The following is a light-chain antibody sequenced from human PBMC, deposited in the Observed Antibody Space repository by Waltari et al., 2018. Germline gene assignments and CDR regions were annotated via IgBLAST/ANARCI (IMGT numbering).Light chain of an antibody. J-gene: IGLJ1*01. V-gene: IGLV2-23*02. CDR1: SSDVGNYNL. CDR2: EVS. CDR3: CSYAGHSTYV. Sequence: QSALTQPASVSGSPGQSITISCTGTSSDVGNYNLVSWYQQHPGKAPNLMFYEVSQRPSGVSNRFYGSTSGNTASLTISGLQPEDETDYYCCSYAGHSTYVFGTGTKVTVL.